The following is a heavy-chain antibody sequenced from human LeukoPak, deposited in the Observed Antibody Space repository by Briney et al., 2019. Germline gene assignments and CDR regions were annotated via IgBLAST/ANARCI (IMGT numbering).Heavy chain of an antibody. CDR2: IYYSGST. D-gene: IGHD6-19*01. CDR1: GGSISRYY. J-gene: IGHJ4*02. Sequence: PSETLSLTCTVSGGSISRYYWSWIRQPPGKGLEWIGYIYYSGSTNYNPSLKSRVTISVDTSKDQFSLKLSSVTAADTAVYYCARRNQQWLVFDYWGQGTLVTVSS. V-gene: IGHV4-59*01. CDR3: ARRNQQWLVFDY.